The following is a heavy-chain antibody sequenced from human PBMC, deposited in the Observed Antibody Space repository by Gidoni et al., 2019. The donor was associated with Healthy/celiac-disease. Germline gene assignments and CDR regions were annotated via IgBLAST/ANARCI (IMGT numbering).Heavy chain of an antibody. V-gene: IGHV3-21*01. CDR1: GFTFSSYS. D-gene: IGHD6-19*01. J-gene: IGHJ4*02. CDR2: ISSSSSYI. Sequence: EVQLVESGGGLVKPGGSLRLSCAASGFTFSSYSMNWVRQAPGKGLEWVSSISSSSSYIYYADSVKGRFTISRDNAKNSLYLQMNSLRAEDTAVYYCARGGRVAVAGGLYYPGWGQGTLVTVSS. CDR3: ARGGRVAVAGGLYYPG.